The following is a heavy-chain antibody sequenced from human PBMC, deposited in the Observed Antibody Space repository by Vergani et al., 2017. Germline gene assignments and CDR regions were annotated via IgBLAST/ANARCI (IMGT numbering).Heavy chain of an antibody. D-gene: IGHD6-6*01. CDR1: CGSISSYY. CDR2: IYYSGST. J-gene: IGHJ4*02. CDR3: ASRGLEYSSSFDY. V-gene: IGHV4-59*01. Sequence: QVQLQESGPGLVKPSETLYLTCTVSCGSISSYYWSWIRQPPGKGLEWIGYIYYSGSTNYNPSLKSRVTISVDTSKNQFSLKLSSVTAADTAVYYCASRGLEYSSSFDYWGQGTLVTGSS.